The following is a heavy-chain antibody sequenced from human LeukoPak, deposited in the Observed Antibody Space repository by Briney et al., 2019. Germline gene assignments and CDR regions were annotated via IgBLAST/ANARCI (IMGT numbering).Heavy chain of an antibody. V-gene: IGHV3-74*01. CDR1: GFTFSSYW. D-gene: IGHD2-21*01. Sequence: GGSLRLSCAASGFTFSSYWMNWVRQAPGKGLVWVSRIASDGSSTTYADSVKGRFSISRDNSKNTLYLQMDSLRGEDTAVYYCAKDFRIGYSAHFDYWGQGALVTVSS. CDR3: AKDFRIGYSAHFDY. J-gene: IGHJ4*02. CDR2: IASDGSST.